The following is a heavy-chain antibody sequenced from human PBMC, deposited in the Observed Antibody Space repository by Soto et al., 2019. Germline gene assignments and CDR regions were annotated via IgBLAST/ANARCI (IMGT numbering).Heavy chain of an antibody. V-gene: IGHV4-38-2*01. CDR1: GYSISSGYY. CDR3: ARAITMIVVVID. J-gene: IGHJ4*02. CDR2: IYHSGST. D-gene: IGHD3-22*01. Sequence: TLSLTCAVSGYSISSGYYWGWIRQPPGKGLEWIGSIYHSGSTYYNPSLKSRVTISVDTSKNQFSLKLSSVTAADTAVYYCARAITMIVVVIDWGQGTLVTVSS.